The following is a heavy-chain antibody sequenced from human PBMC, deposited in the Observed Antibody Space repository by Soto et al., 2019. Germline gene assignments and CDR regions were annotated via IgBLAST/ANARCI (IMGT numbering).Heavy chain of an antibody. CDR3: AGGNSNGYFDY. V-gene: IGHV3-66*01. Sequence: EVQLVESGGGLVQPGGSLRLSCAASGFTVGSNYMFWVRQAPGKGLEWVSTIYSGGGTYYADSVKGRFTISRDNPKNTLYLQMNSLRAGDTAVYYCAGGNSNGYFDYWGQGTLVTVSS. J-gene: IGHJ4*02. D-gene: IGHD5-18*01. CDR2: IYSGGGT. CDR1: GFTVGSNY.